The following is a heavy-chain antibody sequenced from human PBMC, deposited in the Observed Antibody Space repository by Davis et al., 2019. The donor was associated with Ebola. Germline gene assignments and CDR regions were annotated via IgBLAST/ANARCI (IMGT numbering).Heavy chain of an antibody. Sequence: GGSLRLSCAASGFTFSSYAMHWVRQAPGKGLEWVAVISYDGSNKYYADSVKGRFTISRDNSKNTLYLQMNSLRAEDTAVYYCAQGYSGYDGYYYYGMDVWGQGTTVTVSS. D-gene: IGHD5-12*01. J-gene: IGHJ6*02. V-gene: IGHV3-30-3*01. CDR1: GFTFSSYA. CDR3: AQGYSGYDGYYYYGMDV. CDR2: ISYDGSNK.